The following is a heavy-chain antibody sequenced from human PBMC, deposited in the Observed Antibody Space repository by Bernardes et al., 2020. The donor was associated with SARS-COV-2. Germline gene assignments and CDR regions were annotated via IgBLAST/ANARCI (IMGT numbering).Heavy chain of an antibody. V-gene: IGHV3-48*03. CDR1: GFTFRSYD. Sequence: GGSLRLSCAASGFTFRSYDMGWVRQVPGKGLEWVSTISSSGDTTYYADSVRGRFTTSRDNTRTSVFLQMESLRAEDTAVYYCARDVGGTDWRFGFDVWGPGTMVHVSS. CDR2: ISSSGDTT. D-gene: IGHD3-9*01. CDR3: ARDVGGTDWRFGFDV. J-gene: IGHJ3*01.